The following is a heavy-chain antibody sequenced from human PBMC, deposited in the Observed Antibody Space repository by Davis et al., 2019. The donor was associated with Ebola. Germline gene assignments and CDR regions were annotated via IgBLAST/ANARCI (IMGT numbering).Heavy chain of an antibody. CDR3: ATTQWLREFDN. V-gene: IGHV3-53*05. CDR2: IYDQST. D-gene: IGHD6-19*01. CDR1: GFTVSSNH. J-gene: IGHJ4*02. Sequence: GGSLRLSCTASGFTVSSNHMSWVRQAPRKGLEWVSVIYDQSTAYADAVRGRFIISRDKSNNTLYLEMSSLRVDDTAVYYCATTQWLREFDNWGQGTLVTVSS.